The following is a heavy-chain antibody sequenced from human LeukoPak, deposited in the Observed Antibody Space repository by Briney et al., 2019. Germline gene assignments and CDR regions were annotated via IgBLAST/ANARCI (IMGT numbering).Heavy chain of an antibody. V-gene: IGHV3-30*18. CDR3: AKDTGSARLDY. CDR2: ISYDGTNK. Sequence: GGSLRLSCAASGFPFNTYGMHWVRQAPGKGLEWVAVISYDGTNKFYADSVRGRFTISRDNSRNTVYLQVNRLRVEDTAVYYCAKDTGSARLDYWGQGTLVTVSS. CDR1: GFPFNTYG. D-gene: IGHD4-17*01. J-gene: IGHJ4*02.